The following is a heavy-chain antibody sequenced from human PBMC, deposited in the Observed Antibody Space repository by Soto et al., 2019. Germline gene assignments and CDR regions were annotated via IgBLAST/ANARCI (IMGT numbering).Heavy chain of an antibody. CDR2: IYGNDDK. V-gene: IGHV2-5*01. J-gene: IGHJ1*01. Sequence: QITLKEAGPTLVKPTQTLPLTCIFSGFSLSTSGAGVGRIHQPPGKALEWLALIYGNDDKGYRPSLNSKLTIAKDPSKNQVVRTMSKMDPVDTATYYCAHKTSSGWKGVDCRHWGQGTLVTVPS. D-gene: IGHD6-19*01. CDR1: GFSLSTSGAG. CDR3: AHKTSSGWKGVDCRH.